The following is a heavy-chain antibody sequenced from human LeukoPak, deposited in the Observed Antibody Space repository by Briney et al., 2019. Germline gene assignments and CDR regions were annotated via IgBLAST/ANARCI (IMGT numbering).Heavy chain of an antibody. CDR3: ASAGWIRRTIDY. CDR2: TIPIFGTA. V-gene: IGHV1-69*13. J-gene: IGHJ4*02. CDR1: GGTFSSYA. D-gene: IGHD5-18*01. Sequence: GASVTVSCKASGGTFSSYAISWVRQAPGQGLEWMGGTIPIFGTANYAQKFQGRVTITADESTSTAYMELSSLRSEDTGVYYCASAGWIRRTIDYWGQGTLVTVSS.